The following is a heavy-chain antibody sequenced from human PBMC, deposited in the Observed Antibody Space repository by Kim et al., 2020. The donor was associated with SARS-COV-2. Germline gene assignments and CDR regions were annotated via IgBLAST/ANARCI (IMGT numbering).Heavy chain of an antibody. D-gene: IGHD6-19*01. CDR3: ARWSRRDSSGWYGEYFQH. Sequence: SETLSLTCTVSGGSISSSSYYWGWIRQPPGKGLEWIGSIYYSGSTYYNPSLKSRVTISVDTSKNQFSLKLSSVTAADTAVYYCARWSRRDSSGWYGEYFQHWGQGTLVTVSS. CDR1: GGSISSSSYY. CDR2: IYYSGST. V-gene: IGHV4-39*01. J-gene: IGHJ1*01.